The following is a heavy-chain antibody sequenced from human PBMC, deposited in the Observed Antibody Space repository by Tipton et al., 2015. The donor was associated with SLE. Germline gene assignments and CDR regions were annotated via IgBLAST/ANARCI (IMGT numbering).Heavy chain of an antibody. CDR1: GFHFSTYG. CDR3: AKDLGRMGAEYFRH. J-gene: IGHJ1*01. CDR2: IRYDGSVE. Sequence: SLRLSCAASGFHFSTYGMHWVRQAPGKGLEWVAFIRYDGSVEDYADSVKGRFTISRDNSKNTLYLQMNNLRAEDTAVYYCAKDLGRMGAEYFRHWGQGTLVTVSS. V-gene: IGHV3-30*02. D-gene: IGHD1-26*01.